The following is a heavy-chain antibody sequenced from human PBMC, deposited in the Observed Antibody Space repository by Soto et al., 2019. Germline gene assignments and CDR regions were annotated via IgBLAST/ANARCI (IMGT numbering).Heavy chain of an antibody. CDR2: IWYDGSNK. Sequence: GGSLRLSCAASGFTFSSYGMHWVRQAPGKGLEWVAVIWYDGSNKYYADSVKGRFTISRDNSKNTLYLQMNSLRAEDTAVYYCARDRGIAVAGTLSNYYYGMDVWGQGTTVTVSS. D-gene: IGHD6-19*01. CDR1: GFTFSSYG. V-gene: IGHV3-33*01. CDR3: ARDRGIAVAGTLSNYYYGMDV. J-gene: IGHJ6*02.